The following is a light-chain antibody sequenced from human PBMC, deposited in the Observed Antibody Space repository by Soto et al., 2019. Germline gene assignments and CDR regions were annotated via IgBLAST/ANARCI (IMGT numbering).Light chain of an antibody. V-gene: IGLV1-44*01. CDR1: SSNIESNT. Sequence: QSVLTQPPSASGTPGQRVTISCSGSSSNIESNTVYWYQQLPGMAPRLLIHTNDRRPSGVPDRFSGSKSGTSASLAISGLQSEDEADYYCLAWDDSLNGNLFGTGTKVIVL. J-gene: IGLJ1*01. CDR3: LAWDDSLNGNL. CDR2: TND.